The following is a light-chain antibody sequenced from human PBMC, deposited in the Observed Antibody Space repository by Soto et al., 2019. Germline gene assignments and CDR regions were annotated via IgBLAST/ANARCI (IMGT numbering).Light chain of an antibody. CDR3: QTWDTGARVV. V-gene: IGLV4-69*01. J-gene: IGLJ2*01. Sequence: QLVLTQSPSASASLGASVKLTCTLSSGHSSYAIAWHQQQPEKGPRYLMKLSSDGSHSKGDGIPDRFSGSSSGPERYLTISSLQSEDEADYYCQTWDTGARVVFGGGTKLTVL. CDR2: LSSDGSH. CDR1: SGHSSYA.